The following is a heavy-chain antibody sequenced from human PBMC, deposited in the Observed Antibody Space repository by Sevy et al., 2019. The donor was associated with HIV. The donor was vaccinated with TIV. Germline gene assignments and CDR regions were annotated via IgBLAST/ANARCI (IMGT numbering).Heavy chain of an antibody. CDR2: IWEDGSDK. CDR3: ARLSCGGGSCYSAFDY. V-gene: IGHV3-7*01. Sequence: GGSLRLSCTASGFTFSAYWMTWVRQAPGKGLEWVASIWEDGSDKKDVDSVRGRLTISRDNAKNSLYLQMNSLRAEDTALYYCARLSCGGGSCYSAFDYWGQGTLVTVSS. J-gene: IGHJ4*02. D-gene: IGHD2-15*01. CDR1: GFTFSAYW.